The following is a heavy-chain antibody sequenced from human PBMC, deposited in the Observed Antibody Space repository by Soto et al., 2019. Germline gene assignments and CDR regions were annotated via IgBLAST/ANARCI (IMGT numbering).Heavy chain of an antibody. V-gene: IGHV4-30-4*01. CDR2: IYYSGNT. J-gene: IGHJ4*02. Sequence: ASETLSLTCTVSGDSISSGDYYWSWIRQPPGKGLEWIGCIYYSGNTYYNPSLKRRFSISVDTSKNQFSLQLSSVTVADTAVYYCARDNGYSYGYTLDHWGQGTLVTVSS. CDR3: ARDNGYSYGYTLDH. D-gene: IGHD5-18*01. CDR1: GDSISSGDYY.